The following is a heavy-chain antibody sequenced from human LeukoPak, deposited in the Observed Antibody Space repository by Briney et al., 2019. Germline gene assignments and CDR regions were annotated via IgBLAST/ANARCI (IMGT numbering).Heavy chain of an antibody. CDR2: ISGSGGST. V-gene: IGHV3-23*01. D-gene: IGHD6-6*01. Sequence: GGSXXXXXAASGFTFSSXAXXXVRXAPGKGXXXXXAISGSGGSTYYADSVKGRFTISRDNSKNTLYLQMNSLRAEDTAVYYCAKDPEAARPLNFDYWGQGTLVTVSS. CDR1: GFTFSSXA. J-gene: IGHJ4*02. CDR3: AKDPEAARPLNFDY.